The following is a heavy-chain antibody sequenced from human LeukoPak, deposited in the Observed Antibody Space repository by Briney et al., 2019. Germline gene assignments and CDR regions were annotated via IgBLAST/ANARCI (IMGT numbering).Heavy chain of an antibody. CDR2: ISGSGSST. D-gene: IGHD6-13*01. V-gene: IGHV3-23*01. CDR1: GFTFSTYA. Sequence: QAGGSLRLSCAASGFTFSTYAMTWVRQAPGKGLEWVSAISGSGSSTYYADSVKGRFTISRDNSKNTLYLQMNNLRPEDTAVYYCAKDRGSSWYHPFDYWGQGTLVTVSS. J-gene: IGHJ4*02. CDR3: AKDRGSSWYHPFDY.